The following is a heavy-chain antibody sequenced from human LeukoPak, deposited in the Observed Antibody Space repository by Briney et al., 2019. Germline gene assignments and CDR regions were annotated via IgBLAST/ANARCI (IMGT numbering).Heavy chain of an antibody. CDR2: IIPIFGTT. CDR3: ARDINHYMDV. Sequence: GSSVKVSCKASGGTFSSSGISWVRQAPGQGLEWMGGIIPIFGTTNYAQKFQDRVTITADKYTSTAYMELSSLRSEDTAFYYCARDINHYMDVWGKGTTVTV. CDR1: GGTFSSSG. J-gene: IGHJ6*03. V-gene: IGHV1-69*06.